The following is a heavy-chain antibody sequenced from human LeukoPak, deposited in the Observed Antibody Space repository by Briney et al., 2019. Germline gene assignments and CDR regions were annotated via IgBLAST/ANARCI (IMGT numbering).Heavy chain of an antibody. V-gene: IGHV3-48*03. CDR1: GFTFSSYE. Sequence: GGSLRLSCAASGFTFSSYEMNWVRQAPGKGLEWVSYISSSGSTIYYADSVKGRFTISGDNAKNSMYLQMNSLRAEDTAVYYCASSEVWWLNFDSWGQGTLVTVSS. J-gene: IGHJ4*02. CDR3: ASSEVWWLNFDS. D-gene: IGHD5-12*01. CDR2: ISSSGSTI.